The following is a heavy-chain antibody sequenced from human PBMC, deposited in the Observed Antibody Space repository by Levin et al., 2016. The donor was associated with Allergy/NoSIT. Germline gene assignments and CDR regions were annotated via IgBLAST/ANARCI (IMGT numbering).Heavy chain of an antibody. CDR3: ARDKDRPRRIVVVPAAIPWFDP. V-gene: IGHV3-30-3*01. J-gene: IGHJ5*02. D-gene: IGHD2-2*01. CDR2: ISYDGSNK. CDR1: GFTFSSYA. Sequence: GESLKISCAASGFTFSSYAMHWVRQAPGKGLEWVAVISYDGSNKYYADSVKGRFTISRDNSKNTLYLQMNSLRAEDTAVYYCARDKDRPRRIVVVPAAIPWFDPWGQGTLVTVSS.